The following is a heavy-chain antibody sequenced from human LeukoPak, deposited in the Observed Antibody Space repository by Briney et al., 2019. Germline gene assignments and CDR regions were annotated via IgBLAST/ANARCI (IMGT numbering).Heavy chain of an antibody. CDR1: GGSISSYY. D-gene: IGHD4-17*01. CDR3: ARHVLMTTVTQLYYYYYMDV. J-gene: IGHJ6*03. Sequence: SETLSLTCTVSGGSISSYYWSWIRQPPGKGLEWIGYIYYSGSTNYNPSLKSRVTISVDTSKNQFSLKLSSVTAADTAVYYCARHVLMTTVTQLYYYYYMDVWVKGTTVTVSS. CDR2: IYYSGST. V-gene: IGHV4-59*08.